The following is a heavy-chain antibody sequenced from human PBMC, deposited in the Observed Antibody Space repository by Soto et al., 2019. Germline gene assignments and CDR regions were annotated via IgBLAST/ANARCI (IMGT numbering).Heavy chain of an antibody. D-gene: IGHD5-18*01. CDR2: ISYEGSNK. Sequence: GGSLRLSCAASGFTFSPHAMHWVRQGPGKGLEWVAVISYEGSNKYYADSVKGRFTISRDNSKNTLYLQMNSLRAEDTAVYYCARERNTGYDYSYYYGMDVWGQGTPVTVSS. CDR1: GFTFSPHA. CDR3: ARERNTGYDYSYYYGMDV. J-gene: IGHJ6*02. V-gene: IGHV3-30-3*01.